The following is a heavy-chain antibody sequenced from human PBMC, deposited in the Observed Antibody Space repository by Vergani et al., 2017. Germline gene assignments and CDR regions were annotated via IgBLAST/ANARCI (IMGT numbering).Heavy chain of an antibody. J-gene: IGHJ4*02. V-gene: IGHV4-4*07. D-gene: IGHD6-6*01. CDR2: VYFTGST. CDR1: GVSINSRYY. Sequence: QVQLQESGPGLVKSSQTLSLTCRVSGVSINSRYYWTWVRQPAGKGLQWLGRVYFTGSTNYNPSLRSRLSLSIDTSLNESSLKLHSVSADDSAMYFCARAEFSTNFYGQSYYLDYWGQGIPVTVSS. CDR3: ARAEFSTNFYGQSYYLDY.